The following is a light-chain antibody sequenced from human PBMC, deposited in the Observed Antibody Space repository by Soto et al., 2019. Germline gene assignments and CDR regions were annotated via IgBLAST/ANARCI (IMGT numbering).Light chain of an antibody. J-gene: IGKJ5*01. CDR2: DAS. V-gene: IGKV3-11*01. CDR3: QQRSNWPPIS. CDR1: QSVSSY. Sequence: EIVLTQSPATLSLSPGERATLSCRASQSVSSYLAWYQQKPGQAPRLLIYDASNRATGIPARFSGSGSGTDFTLTISSLEPEGFAVYYCQQRSNWPPISFGQGTRLAIK.